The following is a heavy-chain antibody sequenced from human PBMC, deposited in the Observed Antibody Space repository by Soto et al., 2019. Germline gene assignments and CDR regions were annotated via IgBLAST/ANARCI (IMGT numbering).Heavy chain of an antibody. CDR1: GFTVSSNY. V-gene: IGHV3-53*01. CDR3: ARDGEGHYYSMDV. J-gene: IGHJ6*02. Sequence: GGSLRLSCAASGFTVSSNYMSWVRQAPGKGLEWGSVIYCGGSTYYADSVKGRFTISRDNSKNTLYLQMNSLRAEATAVYYCARDGEGHYYSMDVWGQGITVTVSS. D-gene: IGHD3-10*01. CDR2: IYCGGST.